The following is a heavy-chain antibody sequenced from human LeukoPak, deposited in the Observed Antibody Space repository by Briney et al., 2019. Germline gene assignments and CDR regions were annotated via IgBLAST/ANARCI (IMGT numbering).Heavy chain of an antibody. CDR3: ARGNALYDSSGYHPYYFDY. CDR2: ISYDGSNK. Sequence: GGSLRLSCAASGFTFSSYAMHWVRHAPGKGQEWVAVISYDGSNKYYADSVKGRFTISRDNSKNTLYLQMNSLRAEDTAVYYCARGNALYDSSGYHPYYFDYWGQGTLVTVSS. CDR1: GFTFSSYA. D-gene: IGHD3-22*01. V-gene: IGHV3-30*04. J-gene: IGHJ4*02.